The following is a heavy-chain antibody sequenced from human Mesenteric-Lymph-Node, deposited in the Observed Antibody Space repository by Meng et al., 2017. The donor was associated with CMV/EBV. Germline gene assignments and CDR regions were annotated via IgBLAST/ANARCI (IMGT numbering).Heavy chain of an antibody. CDR2: ISSSSSYI. J-gene: IGHJ5*02. CDR1: GFTFSSYS. Sequence: GESLKISCAASGFTFSSYSMNWVRQAPGKGLEWVSSISSSSSYIYYADSVKGRFTISRDNAKNSLYLQMNSLRAEDTAFYYCAKGDNDLGWFAPWGQGTLVTVSS. CDR3: AKGDNDLGWFAP. V-gene: IGHV3-21*04. D-gene: IGHD3-3*01.